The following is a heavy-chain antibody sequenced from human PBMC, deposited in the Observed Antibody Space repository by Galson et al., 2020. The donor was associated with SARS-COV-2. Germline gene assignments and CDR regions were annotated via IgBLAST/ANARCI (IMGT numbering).Heavy chain of an antibody. CDR1: GFTFSRYS. Sequence: GESLKISCEASGFTFSRYSMYWVRQAPGKGLEWVSATCSKSVYITYADSVKGRFTISRDNAKKTLYLQMDSLRVEDTAIYYCTRGRQSYSSDGYFFDFWGQGSLVTVS. CDR3: TRGRQSYSSDGYFFDF. CDR2: TCSKSVYI. V-gene: IGHV3-21*01. J-gene: IGHJ4*02. D-gene: IGHD3-22*01.